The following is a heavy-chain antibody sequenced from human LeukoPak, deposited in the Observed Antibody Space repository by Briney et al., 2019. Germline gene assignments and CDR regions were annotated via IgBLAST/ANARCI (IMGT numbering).Heavy chain of an antibody. CDR1: GFTFSSYA. CDR3: AKGLRRLVYDSSGYLDY. CDR2: ISGSGGST. Sequence: QAGGSLRLSCAASGFTFSSYAMSWVRQAPGKGLEWVSAISGSGGSTYYADSVKGRFTISRDNSKNTLYLQMNSLRAEDTAVYYCAKGLRRLVYDSSGYLDYWGQGTLVTVSS. D-gene: IGHD3-22*01. V-gene: IGHV3-23*01. J-gene: IGHJ4*02.